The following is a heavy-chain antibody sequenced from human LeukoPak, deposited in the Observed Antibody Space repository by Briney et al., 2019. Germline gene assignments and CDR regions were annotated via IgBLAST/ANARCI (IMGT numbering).Heavy chain of an antibody. Sequence: SETLSLTCIVSGGSISSYYWSWIRQSAGKGLEWIGRIHTSGSTNYNPSLKSRVTMSVDTPKNQFSLKLSSVTAADTAVYYCARESFSGPPYFDYWGQGTLVTVSS. V-gene: IGHV4-4*07. CDR3: ARESFSGPPYFDY. J-gene: IGHJ4*02. D-gene: IGHD3-10*01. CDR1: GGSISSYY. CDR2: IHTSGST.